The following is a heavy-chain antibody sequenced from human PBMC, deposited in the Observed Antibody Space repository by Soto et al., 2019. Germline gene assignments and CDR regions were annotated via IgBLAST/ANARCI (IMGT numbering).Heavy chain of an antibody. CDR2: IFPADSET. V-gene: IGHV5-51*04. CDR1: GDXFPAFS. D-gene: IGHD5-18*01. J-gene: IGHJ4*02. CDR3: ARRGAGYNYDF. Sequence: EXLKISCGSSGDXFPAFSIGWLRQMPGKGLESIGIIFPADSETRYSPSFQGQVTISADKPTSTAYLEWSSLRASDTAMYYCARRGAGYNYDFWGQGTLGTVS.